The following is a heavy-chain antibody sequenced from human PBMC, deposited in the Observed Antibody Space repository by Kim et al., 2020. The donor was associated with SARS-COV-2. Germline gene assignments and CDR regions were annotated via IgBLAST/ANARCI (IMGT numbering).Heavy chain of an antibody. Sequence: SVKVSCKASGFTFTSSAVQWVRQARGQRLEWIGWINVGNGNTNYAQKFQERVTITRDTSTSTAYMELSSLRSDDTAVYYCAAVVVLPSVAEPQLGFDSWGQGTLVTVSS. CDR1: GFTFTSSA. D-gene: IGHD6-19*01. V-gene: IGHV1-58*01. CDR2: INVGNGNT. CDR3: AAVVVLPSVAEPQLGFDS. J-gene: IGHJ5*01.